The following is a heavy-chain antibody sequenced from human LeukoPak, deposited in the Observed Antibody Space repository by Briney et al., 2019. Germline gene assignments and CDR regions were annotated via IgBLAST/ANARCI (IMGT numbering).Heavy chain of an antibody. Sequence: SETLSLTCTVSGGSISTYYWSWIRQPPGKGLEWIGYVYYSGSTNYNPSLKTRLHLSVDTSKNRFSLKLSSVTAADTAVYYCARGRLGGSGSYYNVLDYWGQGTLVTVSS. V-gene: IGHV4-59*08. D-gene: IGHD3-10*01. CDR2: VYYSGST. J-gene: IGHJ4*02. CDR3: ARGRLGGSGSYYNVLDY. CDR1: GGSISTYY.